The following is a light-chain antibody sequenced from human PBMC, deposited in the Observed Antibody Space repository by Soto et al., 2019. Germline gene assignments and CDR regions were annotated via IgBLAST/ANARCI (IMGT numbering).Light chain of an antibody. J-gene: IGKJ1*01. V-gene: IGKV3-15*01. CDR2: GAS. CDR3: QQYGASPET. Sequence: EIVMTQSPATLSVSPGERATLSCRASQSVSNNLAWYQQKPGQAPRLLIYGASTRATGIPARFSGSGSGTEFTLTISSLQSEDFAVYYCQQYGASPETFGQGTKVDIK. CDR1: QSVSNN.